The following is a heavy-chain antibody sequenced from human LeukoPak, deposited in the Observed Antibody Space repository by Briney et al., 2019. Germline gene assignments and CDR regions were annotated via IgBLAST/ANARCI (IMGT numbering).Heavy chain of an antibody. V-gene: IGHV7-4-1*02. Sequence: ASVKVSCKASGYTFTTYAMNWVRQAPGQGLEWMGWINTNTGNPTYAQGFTGRFVFSLDTSVSTAYLQISSLKAEDTVVYYCARDRPSMAAAGTFDYWGQGTLVTVSS. CDR3: ARDRPSMAAAGTFDY. CDR1: GYTFTTYA. D-gene: IGHD6-13*01. J-gene: IGHJ4*02. CDR2: INTNTGNP.